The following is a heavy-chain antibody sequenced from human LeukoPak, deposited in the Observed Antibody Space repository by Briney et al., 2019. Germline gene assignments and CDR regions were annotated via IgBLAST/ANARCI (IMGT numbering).Heavy chain of an antibody. J-gene: IGHJ4*02. CDR1: GGTFSSYA. V-gene: IGHV1-69*04. CDR2: IIPILGIA. Sequence: VASVKVSCKASGGTFSSYAISWVRQAPGQGLEWMGRIIPILGIANYAQKFQGRVTITADKSTSTAYMELSSLRSEDTAVYYCARASLELRYVETDWGQGTLVTVSS. D-gene: IGHD3-9*01. CDR3: ARASLELRYVETD.